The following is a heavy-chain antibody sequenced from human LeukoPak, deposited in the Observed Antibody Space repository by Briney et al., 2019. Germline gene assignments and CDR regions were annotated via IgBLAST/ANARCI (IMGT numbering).Heavy chain of an antibody. V-gene: IGHV4-39*01. CDR2: IYYSGST. CDR3: ARFGVEWDGTDV. CDR1: GGSISSSSYY. J-gene: IGHJ6*02. D-gene: IGHD3-3*01. Sequence: SETLSLTCTVSGGSISSSSYYWGWIRQPPGKGLEWIGSIYYSGSTYYNPSLKSRVTISVDTSKNQFSLKLSSVTAADTAVYYCARFGVEWDGTDVWGQGTTVTVS.